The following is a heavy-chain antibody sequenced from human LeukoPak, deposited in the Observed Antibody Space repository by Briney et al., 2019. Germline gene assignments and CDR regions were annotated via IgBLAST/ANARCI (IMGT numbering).Heavy chain of an antibody. Sequence: GGSLRLSCAASGFTFNNSPMSWVRQAPGKGLEWVSTISGSGVSTYYADSVKGRFSISRDNSKNTLYLQMSSLRAEDTAVYYGAPRDGYTYYWGQGTLVTVSS. CDR1: GFTFNNSP. V-gene: IGHV3-23*01. D-gene: IGHD5-24*01. CDR2: ISGSGVST. J-gene: IGHJ4*02. CDR3: APRDGYTYY.